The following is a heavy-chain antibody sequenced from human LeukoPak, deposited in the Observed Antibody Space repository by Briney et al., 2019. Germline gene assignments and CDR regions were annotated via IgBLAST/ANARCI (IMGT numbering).Heavy chain of an antibody. D-gene: IGHD6-6*01. CDR3: ARVTAARPKYYFDY. J-gene: IGHJ4*02. CDR1: GGSISSGGYY. V-gene: IGHV4-61*08. Sequence: SETLSLTCTVSGGSISSGGYYWSWIRQPPGKGLEWIGYIYHSASTNYNPSLKSRVTISVDTSKNQFSLKLSSVTAADTAVYYCARVTAARPKYYFDYWGQGTLVTVSS. CDR2: IYHSAST.